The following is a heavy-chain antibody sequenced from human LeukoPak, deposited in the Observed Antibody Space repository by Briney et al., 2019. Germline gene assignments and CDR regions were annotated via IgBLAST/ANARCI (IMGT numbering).Heavy chain of an antibody. V-gene: IGHV3-7*04. Sequence: AGGSLRLSCVASGFTFSNSWMNWVRQAPEKGLEWVANIKEDGSEKYYLESVKGRFTISRDNAKNSLYLQMNSLRDEDTALYYCARGRRGTQYQAFDSWGQGTLVTVSS. J-gene: IGHJ5*01. CDR3: ARGRRGTQYQAFDS. D-gene: IGHD4-4*01. CDR1: GFTFSNSW. CDR2: IKEDGSEK.